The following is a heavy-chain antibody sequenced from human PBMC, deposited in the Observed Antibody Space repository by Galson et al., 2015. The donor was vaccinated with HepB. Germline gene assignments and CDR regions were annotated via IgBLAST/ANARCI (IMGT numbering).Heavy chain of an antibody. J-gene: IGHJ4*02. Sequence: SLRLSCAASGFTFSSHTMNWVRQAPGKGLEWVSTIGGSGDGISYAESVKGRVSISRDNSRSTLHLQMTSLRAEDTAVYYCAKSYYYDGSGKGVLDDWGQGTLVTVSS. V-gene: IGHV3-23*01. CDR1: GFTFSSHT. D-gene: IGHD3-22*01. CDR3: AKSYYYDGSGKGVLDD. CDR2: IGGSGDGI.